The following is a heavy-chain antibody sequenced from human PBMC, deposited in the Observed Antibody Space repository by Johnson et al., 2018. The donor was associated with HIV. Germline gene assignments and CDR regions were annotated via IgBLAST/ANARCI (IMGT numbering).Heavy chain of an antibody. D-gene: IGHD4-17*01. CDR2: INWNGGST. CDR3: ARDFSDYGDYGRCAFDI. V-gene: IGHV3-20*03. J-gene: IGHJ3*02. CDR1: LFTFDDYG. Sequence: VQLVEAGGGVLLHRQSLRFSSSVYLFTFDDYGMRWVRQAPGKGLEPVSGINWNGGSTAYADSVMGRFTISRDNAKNSLYLQMNSLRAEDTALYYCARDFSDYGDYGRCAFDIWGQGTMVTVSS.